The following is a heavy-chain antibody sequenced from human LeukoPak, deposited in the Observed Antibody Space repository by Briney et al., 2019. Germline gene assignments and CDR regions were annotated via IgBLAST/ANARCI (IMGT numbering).Heavy chain of an antibody. V-gene: IGHV4-34*01. J-gene: IGHJ5*02. Sequence: SETLSLTCTVSGGSISSYYWSWIRQPPGKGLEWIGEINHSGSTNYNPSLKSRVTISVDTSKNQFSLKLSSVTAADTAVYYCAREIQQQLLVDWFDPWGQGTLVTVSS. CDR2: INHSGST. CDR3: AREIQQQLLVDWFDP. D-gene: IGHD6-13*01. CDR1: GGSISSYY.